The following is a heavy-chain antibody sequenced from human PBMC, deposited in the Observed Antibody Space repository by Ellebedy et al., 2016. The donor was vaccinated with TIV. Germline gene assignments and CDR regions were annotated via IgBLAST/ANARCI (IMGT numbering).Heavy chain of an antibody. CDR1: GGSISSYY. D-gene: IGHD2-15*01. V-gene: IGHV4-59*01. J-gene: IGHJ4*02. Sequence: SETLSLTXTVSGGSISSYYWSWIRQPPGKGLEWIGYIYYSGSTNYNPSLKSRVTISVDTSKNQFSLKLSSVTAADTAVYYCAKDSRYCSGGSCYSSPAPGDYWGQGTLVTVSS. CDR3: AKDSRYCSGGSCYSSPAPGDY. CDR2: IYYSGST.